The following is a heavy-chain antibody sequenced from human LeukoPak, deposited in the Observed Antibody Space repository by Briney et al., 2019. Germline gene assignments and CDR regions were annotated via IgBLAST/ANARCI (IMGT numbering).Heavy chain of an antibody. J-gene: IGHJ5*02. Sequence: AAVKVSCKASGYTFANSGISWVRQAPGQGLEWMGWISAYKGNTNSAQKFQGRGSMTTDTSTSTAYMELRSLRSDDTAVYYCVRDPTAAAATDDWFDPWGQGTLVTVSS. CDR3: VRDPTAAAATDDWFDP. CDR2: ISAYKGNT. V-gene: IGHV1-18*01. CDR1: GYTFANSG. D-gene: IGHD6-13*01.